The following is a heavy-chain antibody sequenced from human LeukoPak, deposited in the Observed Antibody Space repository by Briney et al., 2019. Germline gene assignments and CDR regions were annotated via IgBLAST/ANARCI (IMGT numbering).Heavy chain of an antibody. CDR2: IYYSGST. V-gene: IGHV4-59*01. D-gene: IGHD3-22*01. CDR3: ARGMYYYDSSGSHFDY. Sequence: PSETLSLTCTVSGGSISSYYWSWIRQPPGKGLEWIGYIYYSGSTNYNPSLKSRVTISVDTSKNQFSLKLSFVTAADTAVYYCARGMYYYDSSGSHFDYWGQGTLVTVSS. J-gene: IGHJ4*02. CDR1: GGSISSYY.